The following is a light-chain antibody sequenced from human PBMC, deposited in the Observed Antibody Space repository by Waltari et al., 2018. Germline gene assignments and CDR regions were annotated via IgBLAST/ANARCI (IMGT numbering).Light chain of an antibody. V-gene: IGLV2-14*03. CDR2: DVH. CDR1: SSAIGAYNP. J-gene: IGLJ3*02. CDR3: SSKTTRDTRL. Sequence: QSALTQPASVSGSPGQSITISCTGTSSAIGAYNPVSWYQQHPGKAPKVVIYDVHNRPSGVSNRFSGSMSGNTASLTISGLQTEDEADYYCSSKTTRDTRLFGGGTKLTVL.